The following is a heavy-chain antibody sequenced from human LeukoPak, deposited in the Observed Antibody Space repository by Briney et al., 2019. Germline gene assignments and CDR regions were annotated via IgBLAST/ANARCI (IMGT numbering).Heavy chain of an antibody. Sequence: SQTLSLTCTVSGGSISGGGYYWSWIRQHPGKGLEWIGYIYYSGSTYYNPSLKSRVTISVDTSKNQFSLKLSSVTAADTAVYYCARSTYYDFWSRYFDYWGQGTLVTVSS. D-gene: IGHD3-3*01. CDR1: GGSISGGGYY. CDR3: ARSTYYDFWSRYFDY. CDR2: IYYSGST. V-gene: IGHV4-31*03. J-gene: IGHJ4*02.